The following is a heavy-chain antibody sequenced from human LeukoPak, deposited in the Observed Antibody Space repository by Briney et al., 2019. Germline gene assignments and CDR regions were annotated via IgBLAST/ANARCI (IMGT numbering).Heavy chain of an antibody. Sequence: PGGSLRLSCAASGFTFSDYYMSWIRQAPGKGLEWVSYISSSGSTIYYADSVKGRFTISRDNAKNSLYLQMNSLRAEDTAVYYCARDYADYVGYFFFDYWGQGTPVTVSS. J-gene: IGHJ4*02. D-gene: IGHD4-17*01. CDR2: ISSSGSTI. CDR3: ARDYADYVGYFFFDY. CDR1: GFTFSDYY. V-gene: IGHV3-11*01.